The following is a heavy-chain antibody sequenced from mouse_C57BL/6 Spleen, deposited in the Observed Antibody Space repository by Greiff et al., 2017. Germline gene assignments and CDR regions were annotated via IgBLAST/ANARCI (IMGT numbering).Heavy chain of an antibody. D-gene: IGHD1-1*01. J-gene: IGHJ2*01. CDR2: INPNYGTT. CDR3: AFGSSYPYYFDD. Sequence: EVQLQQSGPELVKPGASVKISCKASGYSFTDYNMNWVKQSNGKSLEWIGVINPNYGTTNYNQKFKGKATLTADQSSRTAYMQLNRLTSEDSAVYDCAFGSSYPYYFDDWGQGTTLTVSS. CDR1: GYSFTDYN. V-gene: IGHV1-39*01.